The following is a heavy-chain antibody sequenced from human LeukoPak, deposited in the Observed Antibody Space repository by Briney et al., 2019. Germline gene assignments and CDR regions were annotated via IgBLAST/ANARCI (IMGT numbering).Heavy chain of an antibody. J-gene: IGHJ4*02. D-gene: IGHD6-19*01. Sequence: SETLSLTCAVYGGSFSYYYWSWIRQPPGKTLEWIGEINHSGSTNYNPSLKSRVTISVDTSKNQFSLKLSSVTAADTAVYYCARKAVAGSGNFDYWGQGTLVTVSS. CDR2: INHSGST. V-gene: IGHV4-34*01. CDR1: GGSFSYYY. CDR3: ARKAVAGSGNFDY.